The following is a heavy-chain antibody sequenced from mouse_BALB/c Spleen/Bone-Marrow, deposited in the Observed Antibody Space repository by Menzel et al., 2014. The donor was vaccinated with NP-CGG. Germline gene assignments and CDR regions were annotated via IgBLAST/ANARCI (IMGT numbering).Heavy chain of an antibody. V-gene: IGHV1-54*01. CDR1: GYVFTNYL. Sequence: VQLQQSGAELVRPGPSVKVSCKASGYVFTNYLIEWVNQTPVPGLQWLAAINPGRGGTDYSEKFKGEPTLTADKSSSAAYMQLSSLTSDDSAVYCCARSLTGKKTFDYWGQGTTLTVSS. CDR3: ARSLTGKKTFDY. CDR2: INPGRGGT. J-gene: IGHJ2*01. D-gene: IGHD4-1*01.